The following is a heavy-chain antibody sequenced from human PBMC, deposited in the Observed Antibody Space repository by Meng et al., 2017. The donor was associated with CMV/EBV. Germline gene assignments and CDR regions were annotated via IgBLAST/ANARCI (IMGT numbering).Heavy chain of an antibody. CDR2: IYYSGST. CDR1: GGSISSYY. J-gene: IGHJ4*02. D-gene: IGHD1-14*01. Sequence: SETLSLTCTVSGGSISSYYWSWIRQPPGKGLEWIGYIYYSGSTNYNPSLKSRVTISVDTSKIQFSLKLSSVTAADTAVYYCARDMTGFDYWGQGTLVTVSS. CDR3: ARDMTGFDY. V-gene: IGHV4-59*01.